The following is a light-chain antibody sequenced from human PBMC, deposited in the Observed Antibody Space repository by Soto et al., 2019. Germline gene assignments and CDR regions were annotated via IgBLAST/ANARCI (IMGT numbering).Light chain of an antibody. J-gene: IGKJ3*01. Sequence: DIQMTQSPSSLSASVGDRVTITCQASDDISNYLNWYQQTPGKAPKVLIYDASHLESGVPSRFSGGGSGTEFTFTISSLQAEDIATYYCQQYANLPLTFGPGTKVDIK. V-gene: IGKV1-33*01. CDR2: DAS. CDR1: DDISNY. CDR3: QQYANLPLT.